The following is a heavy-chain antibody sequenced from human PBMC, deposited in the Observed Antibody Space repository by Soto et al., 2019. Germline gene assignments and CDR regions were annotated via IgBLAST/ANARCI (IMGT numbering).Heavy chain of an antibody. J-gene: IGHJ4*02. CDR2: ISDDGSTA. Sequence: GGSLRLSCSVSGFTFSAYWLHWVRQVPGKGLTWVSRISDDGSTATYADSVKGRFVISRDNAKNSLYLEMNTLRADDSGLYYCARGPRVSSTGTGAHWGRGTLVTVSS. CDR1: GFTFSAYW. V-gene: IGHV3-74*01. CDR3: ARGPRVSSTGTGAH. D-gene: IGHD1-1*01.